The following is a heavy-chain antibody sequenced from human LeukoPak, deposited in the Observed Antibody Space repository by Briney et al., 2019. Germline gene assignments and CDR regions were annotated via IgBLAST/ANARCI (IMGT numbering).Heavy chain of an antibody. CDR3: ASLAAAGTGEGFLDY. J-gene: IGHJ4*02. D-gene: IGHD6-13*01. CDR2: INPNSGGT. Sequence: ASVKVSSKASVYTFTGYYMHWVRHAPGQGLEWMGWINPNSGGTNYAQKFQGRVTMTRDTSISTAYMELSRLRSDDTAVYYCASLAAAGTGEGFLDYWGQGTLVTVSS. V-gene: IGHV1-2*02. CDR1: VYTFTGYY.